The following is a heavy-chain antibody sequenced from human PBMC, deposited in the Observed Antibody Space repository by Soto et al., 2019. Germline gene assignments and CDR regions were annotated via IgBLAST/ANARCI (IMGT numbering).Heavy chain of an antibody. D-gene: IGHD6-13*01. Sequence: SETLSLTCTVSGGSIRDYFWTWIRQPPGKGLEWIGYIYYSGRTNYNPSLKSRVSISVDTSKNHFSLQLRSVTAADTAVYYCARYRREAVAGYTLDNWGQGILVTVFS. CDR1: GGSIRDYF. J-gene: IGHJ4*02. CDR2: IYYSGRT. V-gene: IGHV4-59*01. CDR3: ARYRREAVAGYTLDN.